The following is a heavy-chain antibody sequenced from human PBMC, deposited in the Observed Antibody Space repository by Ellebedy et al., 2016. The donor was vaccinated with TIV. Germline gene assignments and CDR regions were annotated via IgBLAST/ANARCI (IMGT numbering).Heavy chain of an antibody. V-gene: IGHV4-39*07. CDR1: GGSISSSSYY. D-gene: IGHD3/OR15-3a*01. J-gene: IGHJ3*02. Sequence: MPSETLSLTCTVSGGSISSSSYYWGWLRQPPGKGLEWIGSIYYSGSTYYNPSLKSRVTISVDTSKNQFSLKLSSVTAADTAVYYCARDTAWTAVFDIWGQGTMVTVSS. CDR3: ARDTAWTAVFDI. CDR2: IYYSGST.